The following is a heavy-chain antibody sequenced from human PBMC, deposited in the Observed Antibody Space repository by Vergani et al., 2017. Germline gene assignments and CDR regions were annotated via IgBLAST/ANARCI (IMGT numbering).Heavy chain of an antibody. J-gene: IGHJ6*03. V-gene: IGHV4-34*01. CDR3: ARGRYGQILRCYYYXMDV. CDR1: GGSYSGYY. D-gene: IGHD4-17*01. Sequence: QVQLQQWGAGLLKPSATLSLTCAVYGGSYSGYYWSWIRQPPWKGLEWIGEINHSGSTNYKPSLQSRVTISVDTSKNQFSLKLSSVTAADTAVYYCARGRYGQILRCYYYXMDVWGKGTTVTVSS. CDR2: INHSGST.